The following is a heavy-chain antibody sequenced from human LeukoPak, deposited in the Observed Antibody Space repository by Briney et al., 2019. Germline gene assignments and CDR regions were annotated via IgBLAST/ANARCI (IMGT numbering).Heavy chain of an antibody. CDR3: GRVGAKGAFDI. CDR1: GFTFSSYW. D-gene: IGHD1-26*01. Sequence: GGSLRLSCAASGFTFSSYWMSWVRQAPGKGLEWVANIKQDGSEKYYVDSVKGRFTISRDNAKNSLYLQMNSLRAEDTAVYYCGRVGAKGAFDIWGQGTMVTVSS. J-gene: IGHJ3*02. V-gene: IGHV3-7*01. CDR2: IKQDGSEK.